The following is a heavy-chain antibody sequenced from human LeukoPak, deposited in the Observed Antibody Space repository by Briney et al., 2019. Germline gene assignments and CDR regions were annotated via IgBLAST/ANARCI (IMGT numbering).Heavy chain of an antibody. CDR3: ARDRYCSGV. V-gene: IGHV3-7*01. Sequence: GGSLRLSCAASGFTFSNYWMSWVRQAPGKGLEWVANIKQDGSEKYYVNSVKGRFTISRDNSENSLYLQMNSLRAEDTAVYYCARDRYCSGVWGQGTLVTVSS. J-gene: IGHJ4*02. CDR1: GFTFSNYW. CDR2: IKQDGSEK. D-gene: IGHD2-15*01.